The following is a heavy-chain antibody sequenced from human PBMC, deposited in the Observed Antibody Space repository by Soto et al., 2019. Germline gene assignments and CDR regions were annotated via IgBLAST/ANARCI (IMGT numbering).Heavy chain of an antibody. V-gene: IGHV1-2*04. D-gene: IGHD6-13*01. CDR2: INPNSGGT. J-gene: IGHJ6*02. CDR1: GYTFTGYC. CDR3: ARGIAAAAARGMDV. Sequence: ASVKVSCKASGYTFTGYCMHWVRQAPGQGLEWMGWINPNSGGTNYAQKFQGWVTMTRDTSISTAYMELSRLRSDDTAAYYCARGIAAAAARGMDVWGQGTTVTVS.